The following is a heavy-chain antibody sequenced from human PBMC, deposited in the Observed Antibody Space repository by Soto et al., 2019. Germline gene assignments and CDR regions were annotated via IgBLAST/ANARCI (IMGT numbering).Heavy chain of an antibody. CDR3: ARGLDIVATAPEVVNYYYYMDV. D-gene: IGHD5-12*01. J-gene: IGHJ6*03. Sequence: ASVKVSCKASGYTFTSYDINWVRQATGQGLEWMGWMNPNSGNTGYAQKFQGRVTMTRNTSISTAYMELSSLRSEDTAVYYCARGLDIVATAPEVVNYYYYMDVWGKGTTVTVSS. CDR1: GYTFTSYD. CDR2: MNPNSGNT. V-gene: IGHV1-8*01.